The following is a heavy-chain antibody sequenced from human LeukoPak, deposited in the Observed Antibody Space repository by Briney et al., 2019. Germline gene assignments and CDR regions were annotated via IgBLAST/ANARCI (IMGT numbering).Heavy chain of an antibody. CDR2: TRNKANSYTT. J-gene: IGHJ4*02. Sequence: GGSLRLSCAASGFTFSNAWMSWVRQAPGKGLEWVGRTRNKANSYTTEYAASVKGRFTISRDDSKNSLYLQMNSLKTEDTAVYYCARVLQLGYTNWGQGTLVTVSS. CDR3: ARVLQLGYTN. CDR1: GFTFSNAW. V-gene: IGHV3-72*01. D-gene: IGHD5-18*01.